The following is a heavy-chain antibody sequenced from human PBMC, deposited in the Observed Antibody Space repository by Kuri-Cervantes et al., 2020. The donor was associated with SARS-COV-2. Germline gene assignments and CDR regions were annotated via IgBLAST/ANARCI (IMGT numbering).Heavy chain of an antibody. CDR2: INHSGST. D-gene: IGHD2-21*01. Sequence: SETLSLIRAVYGGSFSGYYWSWIRQPPGKGLEWIGEINHSGSTNYNPSLKSRVTISVDTSKNQFSLKLSSVTAADTAVYYCARAFCGCDCSYFDYWGQGTLVTVSS. V-gene: IGHV4-34*01. CDR1: GGSFSGYY. J-gene: IGHJ4*02. CDR3: ARAFCGCDCSYFDY.